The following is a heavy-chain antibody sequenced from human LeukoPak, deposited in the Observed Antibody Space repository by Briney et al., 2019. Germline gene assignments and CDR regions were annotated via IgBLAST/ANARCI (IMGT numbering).Heavy chain of an antibody. V-gene: IGHV3-21*05. CDR3: AKVAKYYYGSETYYFFEH. D-gene: IGHD3-10*01. CDR2: ISSSSSYI. J-gene: IGHJ4*02. CDR1: GFTFSSYE. Sequence: PGGSLRLSCAASGFTFSSYEMNWVRQAPGKGLEWVSYISSSSSYIYYADSVKGRFTISRDNAKNSLFLQMNSLRVEDTAVYYCAKVAKYYYGSETYYFFEHWGQGTPVTASS.